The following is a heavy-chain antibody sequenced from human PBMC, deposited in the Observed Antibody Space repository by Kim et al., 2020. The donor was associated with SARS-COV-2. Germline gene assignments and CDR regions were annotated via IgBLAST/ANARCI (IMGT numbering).Heavy chain of an antibody. D-gene: IGHD3-16*01. CDR3: AVTSYGYNIDAFDI. CDR1: GYSFTSYW. V-gene: IGHV5-51*01. J-gene: IGHJ3*02. CDR2: IYPGDSDT. Sequence: GESLKISCKGSGYSFTSYWIGWVRQMPGKGLEWMGIIYPGDSDTRYSPSFQGQVTFSADKSISTAYLQCSSLKDSDTAMYYCAVTSYGYNIDAFDIWGQGTMVTVSS.